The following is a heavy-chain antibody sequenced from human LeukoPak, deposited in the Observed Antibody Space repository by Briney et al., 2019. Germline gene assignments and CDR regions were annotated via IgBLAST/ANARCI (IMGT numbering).Heavy chain of an antibody. D-gene: IGHD1-26*01. V-gene: IGHV4-59*01. CDR2: IYYTGST. J-gene: IGHJ4*02. Sequence: PSETLSLTCTVSGGSITSYYWAWIRQPPGKGLEYIGYIYYTGSTNSNPSLKSRVTISLDMSKNQFSLKVSSVTAADTAVYYCARSSGTYRSFDYWGQGTLVTASS. CDR1: GGSITSYY. CDR3: ARSSGTYRSFDY.